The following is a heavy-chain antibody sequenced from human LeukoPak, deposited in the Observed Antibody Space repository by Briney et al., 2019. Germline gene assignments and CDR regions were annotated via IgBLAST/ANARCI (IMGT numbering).Heavy chain of an antibody. J-gene: IGHJ5*02. CDR2: ISSSSSYI. CDR1: GFTFSSYS. Sequence: GGSLRLSCAASGFTFSSYSMNWVRQAPGKGLEWVSSISSSSSYIYYADSVKGRFTISRDNAKNSLYLQMNSLRAEDTAVYYCARGWRGVAPNCFDPGGKGPLVPVPS. V-gene: IGHV3-21*01. CDR3: ARGWRGVAPNCFDP. D-gene: IGHD2-8*02.